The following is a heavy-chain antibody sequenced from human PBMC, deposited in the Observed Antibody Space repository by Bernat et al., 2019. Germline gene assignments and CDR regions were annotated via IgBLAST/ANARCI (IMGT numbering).Heavy chain of an antibody. J-gene: IGHJ4*02. CDR1: GFTFSSYG. V-gene: IGHV3-30*18. D-gene: IGHD4-23*01. Sequence: QVQLVESGGGVVQPGRSLRLSCAASGFTFSSYGMHWVLQAPCKGLELVAVISYDGSNKYYAESVKGRFTISRDNSKNTRYLQMNSLRAEDTAVYYCAKDRTYGGNPLLDLDYWGQGTLVTVSS. CDR3: AKDRTYGGNPLLDLDY. CDR2: ISYDGSNK.